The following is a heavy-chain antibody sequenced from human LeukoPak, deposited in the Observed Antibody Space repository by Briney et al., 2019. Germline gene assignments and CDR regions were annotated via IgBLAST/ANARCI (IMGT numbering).Heavy chain of an antibody. CDR3: AKGSYYVNSGYYYFDY. CDR1: GFTFSSFA. D-gene: IGHD3-22*01. CDR2: ISGGAGST. V-gene: IGHV3-23*01. J-gene: IGHJ4*02. Sequence: GGSLRLSCAASGFTFSSFAMSWVRQAPGKGLEWVSAISGGAGSTYYAESVKGRFTVSRDNSKNTLYLQMNSLRAEDTALYYCAKGSYYVNSGYYYFDYWGQGTLVTVSS.